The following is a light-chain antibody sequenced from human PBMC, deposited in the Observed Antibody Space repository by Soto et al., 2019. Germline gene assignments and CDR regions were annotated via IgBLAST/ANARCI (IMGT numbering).Light chain of an antibody. J-gene: IGKJ1*01. CDR1: QSVRDSH. V-gene: IGKV3-20*01. CDR3: QQYGSSPGT. Sequence: EIVLTQSPGTLSLSPGERATLSCRASQSVRDSHLAWYQQKPGQAPSLLIYETSSRATGIPDRFRGSGSGTEFALTITRVAQEDVAMYFCQQYGSSPGTFGQGTKVEI. CDR2: ETS.